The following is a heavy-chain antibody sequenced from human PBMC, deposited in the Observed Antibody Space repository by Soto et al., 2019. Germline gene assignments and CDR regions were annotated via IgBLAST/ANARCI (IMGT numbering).Heavy chain of an antibody. V-gene: IGHV1-24*01. D-gene: IGHD6-19*01. CDR3: ATDSHEQCAGAFDI. CDR2: FDPEDGET. Sequence: GASVKVSCKVSGYTLTELSMHWVRQAPGKGLEWMGGFDPEDGETIYAQKFQGRVTMTEDTSTDTAYMELSSLRSEDTAVYYCATDSHEQCAGAFDIWGQGTMVTVSS. CDR1: GYTLTELS. J-gene: IGHJ3*02.